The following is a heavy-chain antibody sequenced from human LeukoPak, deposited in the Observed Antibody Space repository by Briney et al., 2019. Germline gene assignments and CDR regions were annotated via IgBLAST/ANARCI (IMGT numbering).Heavy chain of an antibody. J-gene: IGHJ6*03. Sequence: SETLSLTCTVSGGSISSYYWSWIRQTPGKGLEWIGYIYYSGSTNFNPSLKSRVTISVDTSKNQFSLKMSSVTAADTAVYFCARGGPPGYYYDYYMDVWGKGTTVTVSS. CDR3: ARGGPPGYYYDYYMDV. CDR1: GGSISSYY. CDR2: IYYSGST. V-gene: IGHV4-59*01.